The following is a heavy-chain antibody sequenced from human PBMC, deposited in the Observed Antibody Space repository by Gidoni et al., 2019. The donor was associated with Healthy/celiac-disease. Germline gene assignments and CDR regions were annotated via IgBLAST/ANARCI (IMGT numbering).Heavy chain of an antibody. CDR3: AREGAFGPFDP. D-gene: IGHD3-3*01. Sequence: QGQLQESGAGLVKHSETLSLACTVSGGSISSYYWSWIRQPPGKGLEWIGYIYYSGSTNYNPSLKSRVTISVDTSKNQFSLKLSSVTAADTAVYYCAREGAFGPFDPWGQGTLVTVSS. J-gene: IGHJ5*02. CDR2: IYYSGST. CDR1: GGSISSYY. V-gene: IGHV4-59*01.